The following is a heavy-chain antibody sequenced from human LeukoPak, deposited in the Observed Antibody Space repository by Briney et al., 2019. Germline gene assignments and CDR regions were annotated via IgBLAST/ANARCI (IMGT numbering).Heavy chain of an antibody. CDR2: ISYDGSDK. V-gene: IGHV3-30*03. D-gene: IGHD7-27*01. J-gene: IGHJ4*02. CDR3: ARDANWGEIDY. Sequence: GRSLRLSCAASGFTFSSYGMHWVRQAPGKGLEWVAIISYDGSDKYYADSVKGRFSIFRDNSKNTQYLQMDSLRPEDTAVYYCARDANWGEIDYWGQGTLSPSPQ. CDR1: GFTFSSYG.